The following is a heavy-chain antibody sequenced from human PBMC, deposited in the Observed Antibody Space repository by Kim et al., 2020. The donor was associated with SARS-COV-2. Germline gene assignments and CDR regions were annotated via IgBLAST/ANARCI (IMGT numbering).Heavy chain of an antibody. CDR1: GVSISSGGYY. CDR2: IYYSGST. CDR3: ARGLITIFGVVTEFDY. J-gene: IGHJ4*02. D-gene: IGHD3-3*01. Sequence: SETLSLTCTVSGVSISSGGYYWSWIRQHPGKGLEWIGYIYYSGSTYYNPSLKSRVTISVDTSKNQFSLKLSSVTAADTAVYYSARGLITIFGVVTEFDYWGQGTLVTVSA. V-gene: IGHV4-31*03.